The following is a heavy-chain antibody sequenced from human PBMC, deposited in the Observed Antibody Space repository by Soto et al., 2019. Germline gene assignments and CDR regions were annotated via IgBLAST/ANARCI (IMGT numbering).Heavy chain of an antibody. Sequence: QLQLQESGPGLVKPSETLSLTCTVSGGSISSSSYYWGWIRQPPGKGLEWIGSIYYSGSTYYNPSLKSRVTISVDTSTNQFSLKLSSVTAADTAVYYCSYGQSPSPDYWGQGTLVTVSS. D-gene: IGHD3-10*01. CDR1: GGSISSSSYY. J-gene: IGHJ4*02. V-gene: IGHV4-39*01. CDR3: SYGQSPSPDY. CDR2: IYYSGST.